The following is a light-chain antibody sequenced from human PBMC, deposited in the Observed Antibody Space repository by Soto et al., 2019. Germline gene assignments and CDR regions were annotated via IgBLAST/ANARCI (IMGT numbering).Light chain of an antibody. Sequence: DIQMAQSPSSLSASVGDRVTITCRASQSISSYLHWYQHKPGKAPQLLIYAATSLQIGVSSRFSGSGSGTDFTLSISSLQPEDFATYYCQQSYSTARELTFGGGTKVEV. CDR3: QQSYSTARELT. J-gene: IGKJ4*01. V-gene: IGKV1-39*01. CDR2: AAT. CDR1: QSISSY.